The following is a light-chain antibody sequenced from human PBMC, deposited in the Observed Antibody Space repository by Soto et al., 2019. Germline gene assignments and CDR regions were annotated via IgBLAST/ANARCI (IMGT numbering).Light chain of an antibody. V-gene: IGKV1-27*01. CDR2: DAS. Sequence: DIQMTQSPSSLSASVGDRVTITCRASQGINNYLAWYQQKQGKVPKLLIYDASTLQSGVPSRFSGSGSGTDFTLTISRLQPEDVAIYYCQQYNSAPFTFGPGNKVDVK. J-gene: IGKJ3*01. CDR3: QQYNSAPFT. CDR1: QGINNY.